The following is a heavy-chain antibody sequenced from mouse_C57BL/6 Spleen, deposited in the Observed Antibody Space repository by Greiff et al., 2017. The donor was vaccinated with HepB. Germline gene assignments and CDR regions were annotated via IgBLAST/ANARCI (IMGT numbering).Heavy chain of an antibody. CDR3: ARSTTVVGRGFDY. Sequence: VQLQQSGPELVKPGASVKISCKASGYAFSSSWMNWVKQRPGKGLEWIGRIYPGDGATNYNGKFKGKATLTADKSSSTAYRQRSSLTSEDSAVYCCARSTTVVGRGFDYWGQGTTLTVSS. CDR1: GYAFSSSW. V-gene: IGHV1-82*01. D-gene: IGHD1-1*01. J-gene: IGHJ2*01. CDR2: IYPGDGAT.